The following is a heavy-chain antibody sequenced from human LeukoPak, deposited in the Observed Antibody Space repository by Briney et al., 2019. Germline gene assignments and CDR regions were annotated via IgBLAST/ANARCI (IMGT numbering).Heavy chain of an antibody. CDR2: ISGSGHNT. Sequence: GGSLRLSCAASGFSFSTYAMSWVRQAPGKGLKWVSAISGSGHNTYYADSVKGRFTISRDNSKNTLHLQMSSLRPEDTAVYFCVKRGRTSDYAYDYWGQGSLVTVSS. CDR3: VKRGRTSDYAYDY. D-gene: IGHD4-17*01. J-gene: IGHJ4*02. CDR1: GFSFSTYA. V-gene: IGHV3-23*01.